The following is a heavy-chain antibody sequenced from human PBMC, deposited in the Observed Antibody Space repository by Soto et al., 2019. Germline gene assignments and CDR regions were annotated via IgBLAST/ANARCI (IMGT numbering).Heavy chain of an antibody. CDR2: IKQDGSET. J-gene: IGHJ4*02. V-gene: IGHV3-7*01. CDR3: ARDVLLLLCDY. CDR1: GFTCSSYW. D-gene: IGHD2-15*01. Sequence: EVQLVASGGGLVQPGGSLRLSCAASGFTCSSYWMSWVRKAPGTGLEWVANIKQDGSETYYVDSVTGRFTISRDNAKNSLYLQMISLRAEDTAVYYCARDVLLLLCDYWGQGTLVTVSS.